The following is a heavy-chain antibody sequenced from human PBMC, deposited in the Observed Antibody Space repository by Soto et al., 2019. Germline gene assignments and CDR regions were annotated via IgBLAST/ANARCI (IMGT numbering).Heavy chain of an antibody. J-gene: IGHJ6*03. D-gene: IGHD2-2*01. CDR2: IIPILGIA. Sequence: ASGRVSYKATAGSFTSYTKSWVRQAPGQGLEWMGRIIPILGIANYAQKFQGRVTITADKSTSTAYMELSSLRSEDTAVYYCARDREDIVVVPSSMYYYYMHVWRKVTAFT. CDR1: AGSFTSYT. V-gene: IGHV1-69*04. CDR3: ARDREDIVVVPSSMYYYYMHV.